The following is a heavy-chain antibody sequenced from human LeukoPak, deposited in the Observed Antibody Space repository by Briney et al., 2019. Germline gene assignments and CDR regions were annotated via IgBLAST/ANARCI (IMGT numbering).Heavy chain of an antibody. CDR2: ISSSSYI. Sequence: GGSLRLSCAASGFTFSSYSMNWVRQAPGKGLEWVSSISSSSYIYYADSVKGRFTISRDNAKNSLYLQMNSLRAEDTAVYYCARDKGGFCSSTSCYYFDYWGQGTLVTVSS. V-gene: IGHV3-21*01. CDR1: GFTFSSYS. CDR3: ARDKGGFCSSTSCYYFDY. J-gene: IGHJ4*02. D-gene: IGHD2-2*01.